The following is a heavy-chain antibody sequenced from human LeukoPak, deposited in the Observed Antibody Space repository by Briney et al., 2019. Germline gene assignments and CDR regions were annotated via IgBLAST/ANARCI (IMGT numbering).Heavy chain of an antibody. CDR1: GFTFSSYP. V-gene: IGHV3-23*01. CDR3: AKDQELDY. Sequence: GGSLRLSCAASGFTFSSYPLNWVRQAPGKGLEGVSVISGSGGATFYGDSVQGRFTISRDNSKNKLYLQMNSLRAEDTAVYYCAKDQELDYWGQGTLVTVSS. CDR2: ISGSGGAT. J-gene: IGHJ4*02.